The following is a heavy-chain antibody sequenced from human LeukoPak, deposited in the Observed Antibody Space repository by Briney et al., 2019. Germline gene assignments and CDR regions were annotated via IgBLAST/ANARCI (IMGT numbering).Heavy chain of an antibody. CDR1: GGSISSYY. V-gene: IGHV4-59*01. D-gene: IGHD3-10*01. J-gene: IGHJ5*02. Sequence: SETLSLTCTVSGGSISSYYWSWIRQPPGKGLGWIGYIYYSGSTNYNPSLKSRVTISVDTSKNQFSLKLSSVTAADTAVYYCASSTMVRGSSFWFDPWGQGTLVTVSS. CDR3: ASSTMVRGSSFWFDP. CDR2: IYYSGST.